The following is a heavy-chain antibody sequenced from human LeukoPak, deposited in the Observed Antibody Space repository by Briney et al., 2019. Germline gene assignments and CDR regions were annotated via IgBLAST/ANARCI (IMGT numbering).Heavy chain of an antibody. J-gene: IGHJ6*02. CDR2: INQDGSEK. D-gene: IGHD3-22*01. CDR1: GFTFSIYW. CDR3: ARVLDYDSSGYSYYYYYGMDV. V-gene: IGHV3-7*01. Sequence: GGPLRLSCAASGFTFSIYWMSWVRQVPGKGLEWVANINQDGSEKYYVDSVKGRFTISRDNPKNSLYLQMSGLTAEDTAVYYCARVLDYDSSGYSYYYYYGMDVWGQGTTVTVSS.